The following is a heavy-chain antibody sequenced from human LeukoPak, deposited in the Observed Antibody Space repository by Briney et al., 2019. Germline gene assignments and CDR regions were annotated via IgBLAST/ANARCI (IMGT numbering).Heavy chain of an antibody. CDR3: ARENAWIQLWSLDY. J-gene: IGHJ4*02. D-gene: IGHD5-18*01. V-gene: IGHV3-30-3*01. CDR2: ISYDGSNK. Sequence: GGSLRLSCAASGLTFSGYAMHWVRQAPGKGLEWVAVISYDGSNKYYADSVKGRFTISRDNSKNTLYLQMNSLRAEDTAVYYCARENAWIQLWSLDYWGQGTLVTVSS. CDR1: GLTFSGYA.